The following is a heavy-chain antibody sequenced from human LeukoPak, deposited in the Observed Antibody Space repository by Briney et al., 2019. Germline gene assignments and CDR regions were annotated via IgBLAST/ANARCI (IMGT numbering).Heavy chain of an antibody. J-gene: IGHJ5*02. V-gene: IGHV3-21*01. CDR2: ISSSSSYI. D-gene: IGHD1-26*01. CDR3: ARTPFSGSYNGHWFDP. Sequence: GSLRLSCAASGFTFSSYSMNWVRQAPGKGLEWVSSISSSSSYIYYADSVKGRFTISRDNAKNSLYLQMNSLRAEDTAVYYCARTPFSGSYNGHWFDPWGQGTLVTVSS. CDR1: GFTFSSYS.